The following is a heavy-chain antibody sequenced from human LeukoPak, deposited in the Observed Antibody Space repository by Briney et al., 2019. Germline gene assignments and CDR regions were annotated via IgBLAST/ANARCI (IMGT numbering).Heavy chain of an antibody. V-gene: IGHV1-18*01. CDR2: ISAYNGYT. D-gene: IGHD3-10*01. CDR1: GYTFTSYG. Sequence: ASVKVSCKASGYTFTSYGISWVRQAPGQGLEWMGWISAYNGYTNYAQNFQGKVTMTTDASTSTAYMELRSLRSDDTAVYYCVREVSMVRGVITFYHYNGMDVWGQGTAVTVSS. J-gene: IGHJ6*02. CDR3: VREVSMVRGVITFYHYNGMDV.